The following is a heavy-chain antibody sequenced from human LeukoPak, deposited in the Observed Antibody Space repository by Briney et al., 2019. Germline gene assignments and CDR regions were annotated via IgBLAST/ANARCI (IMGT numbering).Heavy chain of an antibody. D-gene: IGHD6-6*01. Sequence: QPGRPLRLSCAASGFTFSSYGMHWVRQAPGKGLEWVAVIWYDGSNKYYADSVKGRFTISRDNSKNTLYLQMNSLRAEDTAVYYCARVRDSSSIDYWGQGTLVTVSS. CDR1: GFTFSSYG. CDR2: IWYDGSNK. J-gene: IGHJ4*02. V-gene: IGHV3-33*01. CDR3: ARVRDSSSIDY.